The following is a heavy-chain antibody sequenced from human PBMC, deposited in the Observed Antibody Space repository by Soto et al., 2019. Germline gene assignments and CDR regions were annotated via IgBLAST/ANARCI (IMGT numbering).Heavy chain of an antibody. CDR1: GGSISNAAYY. V-gene: IGHV4-39*01. Sequence: QLQLQESGPGLVKPSETLSLTCTVSGGSISNAAYYWGWIRQPPGTGLECIGIIYYSGNTYYSPSLKSRVTMSVDTSKNQFSLKLSSVSAADTSMYYCARVYGSGSYYFDYWGQGTLVTVSS. D-gene: IGHD3-10*01. J-gene: IGHJ4*02. CDR2: IYYSGNT. CDR3: ARVYGSGSYYFDY.